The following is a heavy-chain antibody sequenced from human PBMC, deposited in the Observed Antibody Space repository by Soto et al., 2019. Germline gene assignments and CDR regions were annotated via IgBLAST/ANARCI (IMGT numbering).Heavy chain of an antibody. CDR2: IVPIFGTP. Sequence: QVQLVQSGAEVKKPGSSVKVSCKASGDTFSTFGISWVRQAPGQGLEWMGGIVPIFGTPHYAQKFQGRVTIGADESTSTASMELSSLRSAETAIYYCAPRTPQGSGDFDYWGQGTLVTVSS. D-gene: IGHD2-15*01. V-gene: IGHV1-69*01. J-gene: IGHJ4*02. CDR3: APRTPQGSGDFDY. CDR1: GDTFSTFG.